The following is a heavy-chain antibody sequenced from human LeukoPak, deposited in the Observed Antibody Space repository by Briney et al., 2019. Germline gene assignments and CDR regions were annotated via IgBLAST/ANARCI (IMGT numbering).Heavy chain of an antibody. CDR3: AKTYYYDSSGYLVY. Sequence: GGSLRLSCAASGFTFSSYAIHWVRQAPGKGLEWVAVISYDGSNKYYADSVKGRFTISRDNSENTLYLQMNSLRAEDTAVYYCAKTYYYDSSGYLVYWGQGTLVTVSS. J-gene: IGHJ4*02. V-gene: IGHV3-30-3*02. CDR1: GFTFSSYA. D-gene: IGHD3-22*01. CDR2: ISYDGSNK.